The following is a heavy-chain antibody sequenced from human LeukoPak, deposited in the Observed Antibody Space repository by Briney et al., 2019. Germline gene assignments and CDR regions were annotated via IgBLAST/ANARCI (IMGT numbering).Heavy chain of an antibody. V-gene: IGHV3-7*04. CDR3: ARDSGYDYDY. CDR2: IKQGGSEK. J-gene: IGHJ4*02. Sequence: GGSLRLSCAASGFIFSSHWMSWVRQAPGKGLEWVANIKQGGSEKYYVDSVKGRFTISRDNAKNSLYLQMNSLRVEDTAVYYCARDSGYDYDYWGQGTLVTVSS. D-gene: IGHD5-12*01. CDR1: GFIFSSHW.